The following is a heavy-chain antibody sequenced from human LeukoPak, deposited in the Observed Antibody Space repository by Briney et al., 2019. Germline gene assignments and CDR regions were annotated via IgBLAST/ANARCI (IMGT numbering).Heavy chain of an antibody. V-gene: IGHV4-31*03. CDR3: ARRGPLDLTRRDLYYFDY. J-gene: IGHJ4*02. Sequence: SQTLSLTCTVSGGSISSGGYYRSWIRQHPGKGLEWIGYIYYSGSTYYNPSFKSRVTISVDTSKNQFSLKLSSVTAADTAVYYCARRGPLDLTRRDLYYFDYWGQGTLVTVSS. CDR2: IYYSGST. CDR1: GGSISSGGYY. D-gene: IGHD1-1*01.